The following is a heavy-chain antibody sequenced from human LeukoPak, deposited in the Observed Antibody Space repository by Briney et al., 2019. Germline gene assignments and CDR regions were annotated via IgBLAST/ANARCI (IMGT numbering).Heavy chain of an antibody. V-gene: IGHV3-53*04. CDR3: ARGSDVGPYGGNRDPFDY. CDR1: GFTVSSNY. D-gene: IGHD4-23*01. CDR2: IYSGGST. Sequence: GGSLRLSCAASGFTVSSNYMSWVRQAPGKGLEWVSVIYSGGSTYYADSVKGRFTISRHNSKNTQYLQMNSLRAEDTAVYYCARGSDVGPYGGNRDPFDYWGQGTLVTVSS. J-gene: IGHJ4*02.